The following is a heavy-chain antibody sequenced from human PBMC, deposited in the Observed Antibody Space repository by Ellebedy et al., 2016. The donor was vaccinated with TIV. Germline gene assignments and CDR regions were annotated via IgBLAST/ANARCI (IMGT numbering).Heavy chain of an antibody. CDR3: ARDMTYYYDSSGYYRFDAFGI. Sequence: GESLKISCAASGFTFSSYGMHWVRQAPGKGLEWVAVISYDGSNTYYADSVKGRFTISRDNSKNTLYLQMNSLRAEDTAVYYCARDMTYYYDSSGYYRFDAFGIWGQGTMVTVSS. CDR1: GFTFSSYG. J-gene: IGHJ3*02. V-gene: IGHV3-30*03. D-gene: IGHD3-22*01. CDR2: ISYDGSNT.